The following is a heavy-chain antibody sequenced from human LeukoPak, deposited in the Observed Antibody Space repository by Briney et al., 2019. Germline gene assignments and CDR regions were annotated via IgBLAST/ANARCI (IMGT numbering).Heavy chain of an antibody. CDR2: MSYDGSNK. J-gene: IGHJ4*02. D-gene: IGHD3-10*01. CDR1: GFTFSTYG. Sequence: GGSLRLSCAASGFTFSTYGMHWVRQAPGKGLEWVTVMSYDGSNKYYADSVKGRFTISRDNSKNTLYLQMNSLRAEDTAVYYCAKDRDGSGAVLDYWGQGTLVTVSS. V-gene: IGHV3-30*18. CDR3: AKDRDGSGAVLDY.